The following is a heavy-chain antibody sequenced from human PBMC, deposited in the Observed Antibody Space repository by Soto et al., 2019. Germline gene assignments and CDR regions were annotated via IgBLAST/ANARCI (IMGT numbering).Heavy chain of an antibody. D-gene: IGHD3-10*01. Sequence: SVKFSCKASGGTFSSYAISWVRQAPGQGLEWMGGIIPIFGTANYAQKFQCRVTITADKSTSTVYMQLSSLRSEDTAVYYCARRGSGSYSFSQYYHGMHVWGQGTTVTVAS. J-gene: IGHJ6*02. CDR1: GGTFSSYA. V-gene: IGHV1-69*06. CDR2: IIPIFGTA. CDR3: ARRGSGSYSFSQYYHGMHV.